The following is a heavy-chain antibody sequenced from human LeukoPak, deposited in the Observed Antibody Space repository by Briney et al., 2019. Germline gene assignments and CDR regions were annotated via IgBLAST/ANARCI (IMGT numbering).Heavy chain of an antibody. J-gene: IGHJ4*02. CDR1: GFTFSSYS. CDR2: ISSSSIYR. V-gene: IGHV3-21*01. CDR3: ANRDHYYGSGSYDY. Sequence: PGGSLRLSCAASGFTFSSYSVNWVRQAPGKGLEWVSSISSSSIYRYYADSVKGRFTISRDNAKNSLYLLMNSLRAEDTAVYYCANRDHYYGSGSYDYWGQGTLVTVSS. D-gene: IGHD3-10*01.